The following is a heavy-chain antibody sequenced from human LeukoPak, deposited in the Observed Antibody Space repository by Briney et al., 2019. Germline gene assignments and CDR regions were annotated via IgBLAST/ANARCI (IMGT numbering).Heavy chain of an antibody. D-gene: IGHD3-10*01. CDR1: GGTFSSYA. Sequence: ASVKVSCKASGGTFSSYAISCVRQAPGQGLEWMGRIIPILGIANYAQKFQGRVTITADKSTSTAYMELSSLRSEDTAVYYCAREVSGGYFDYWGQGTLVTVSS. J-gene: IGHJ4*02. CDR3: AREVSGGYFDY. V-gene: IGHV1-69*04. CDR2: IIPILGIA.